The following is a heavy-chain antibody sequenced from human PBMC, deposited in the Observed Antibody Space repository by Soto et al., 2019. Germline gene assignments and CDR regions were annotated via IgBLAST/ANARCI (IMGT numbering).Heavy chain of an antibody. CDR1: GGTLSDYA. D-gene: IGHD3-10*01. Sequence: QVQLLQSGSEMKKPGSSVKVSCKASGGTLSDYAISWVRQAPGQGLEWMGGIIPMFGAVNYAQRFQGRVKITADEARRKAYVDMSSLRSEDTAVYYCARARGWESYYKLGYSSFGVDVWGQGTTVTVS. CDR2: IIPMFGAV. CDR3: ARARGWESYYKLGYSSFGVDV. V-gene: IGHV1-69*01. J-gene: IGHJ6*02.